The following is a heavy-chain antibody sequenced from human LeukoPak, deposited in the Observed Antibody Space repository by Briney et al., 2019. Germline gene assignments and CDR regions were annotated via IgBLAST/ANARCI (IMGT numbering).Heavy chain of an antibody. CDR3: ARHGGYGDYLTEYFQH. CDR2: IHPGDSDT. J-gene: IGHJ1*01. V-gene: IGHV5-51*01. CDR1: GYIFTNYW. Sequence: GESLKISCKGSGYIFTNYWIGWVRRMPGKGLEWMGIIHPGDSDTRYSPSFQGQVTLSADKSINTAYLQWGSLTASDTAMYYCARHGGYGDYLTEYFQHWGQGTLVTVSS. D-gene: IGHD4-17*01.